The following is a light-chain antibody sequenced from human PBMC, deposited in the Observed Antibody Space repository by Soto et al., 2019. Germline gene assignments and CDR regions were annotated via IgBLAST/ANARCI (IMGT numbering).Light chain of an antibody. CDR1: SRDVGNYNL. J-gene: IGLJ1*01. Sequence: QSALTQPASVSVSPGQSITISCTGTSRDVGNYNLVSWYQHHPGKVPKLLIYEASKRPSGVSNRFSGSKSANTASLTISGLQAEDEADYYCCSYAGYSTYVFGVGTKVTVL. CDR2: EAS. CDR3: CSYAGYSTYV. V-gene: IGLV2-23*01.